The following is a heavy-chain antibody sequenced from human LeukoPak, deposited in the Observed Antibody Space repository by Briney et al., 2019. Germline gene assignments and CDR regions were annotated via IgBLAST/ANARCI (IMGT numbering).Heavy chain of an antibody. D-gene: IGHD6-13*01. V-gene: IGHV1-24*01. CDR3: ATDAYSSSWYTTHFDY. Sequence: ASVKVSCKVSGYTLTELSMHWVRQAPGKGLEWMGGFDPEDGETIYAQKFQGRVTMTEDTSTDTAYMELSSLRSEDTAVYYCATDAYSSSWYTTHFDYWGQGTLVTVSS. CDR1: GYTLTELS. J-gene: IGHJ4*02. CDR2: FDPEDGET.